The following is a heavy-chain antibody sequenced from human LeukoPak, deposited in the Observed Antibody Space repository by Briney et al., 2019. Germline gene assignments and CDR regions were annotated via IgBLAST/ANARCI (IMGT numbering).Heavy chain of an antibody. J-gene: IGHJ3*02. V-gene: IGHV5-51*01. CDR3: ARRGSYGNDAFDI. D-gene: IGHD5-18*01. Sequence: GESLKISCKGSGYSFTSYWIGWVRQMPGKGLEWVGIIYPGDSDTSYSPSFQGQVTISVDKSISTAYLQWNSLKASDTAMYYCARRGSYGNDAFDIWGQGTMVTVSS. CDR1: GYSFTSYW. CDR2: IYPGDSDT.